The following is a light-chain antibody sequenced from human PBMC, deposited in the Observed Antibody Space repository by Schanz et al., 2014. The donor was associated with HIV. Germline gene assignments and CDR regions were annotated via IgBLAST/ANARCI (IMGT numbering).Light chain of an antibody. Sequence: QSVLTQPASVSGSPGQSITISCTGTSSDVGDYNYVSWYQQHPGKAPKLMIYEVSKRPSGVPDRFSGSKSGDTASLTISGLQSEDEGDYYCSTYTTSNTWVFGGGTKLTVL. CDR2: EVS. V-gene: IGLV2-14*01. J-gene: IGLJ3*02. CDR3: STYTTSNTWV. CDR1: SSDVGDYNY.